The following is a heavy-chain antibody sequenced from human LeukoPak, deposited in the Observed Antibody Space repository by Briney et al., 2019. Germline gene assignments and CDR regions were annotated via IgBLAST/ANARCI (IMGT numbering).Heavy chain of an antibody. CDR1: GYTFTSYD. V-gene: IGHV1-8*01. Sequence: ASVKVSCKASGYTFTSYDINWVRQATGQGLEWMGWMNPNSGNTGYAQKFQGRVTMTRNTSISTAYMELSSLRSEDTAVYYCARNLRIAAAGTGFGHWGQGTLVTVSS. CDR3: ARNLRIAAAGTGFGH. J-gene: IGHJ4*02. CDR2: MNPNSGNT. D-gene: IGHD6-13*01.